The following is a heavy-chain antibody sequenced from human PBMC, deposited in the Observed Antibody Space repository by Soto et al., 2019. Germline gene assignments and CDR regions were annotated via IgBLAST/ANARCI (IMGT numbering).Heavy chain of an antibody. J-gene: IGHJ4*02. V-gene: IGHV3-23*01. CDR2: ISGSGEIT. CDR3: GKARYLLVDQPLYFES. D-gene: IGHD3-9*01. CDR1: GFPFRSYA. Sequence: GSLRLSCAAPGFPFRSYAMGWVSQAPGKGLEWISVISGSGEITLYTDSVKGRFTISRDFSNNTLSLQMNSLRADDTAIYYCGKARYLLVDQPLYFESWGQGTLVTVSS.